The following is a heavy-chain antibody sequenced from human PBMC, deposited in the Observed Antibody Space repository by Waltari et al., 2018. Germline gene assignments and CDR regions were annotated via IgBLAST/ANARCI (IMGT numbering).Heavy chain of an antibody. J-gene: IGHJ4*02. D-gene: IGHD3-10*01. V-gene: IGHV4-61*02. CDR3: AREAYYYGSGSYYTFDY. CDR1: GGSISSGSYY. CDR2: IYTSRRP. Sequence: QVQLQESGPGLVKPSQTLSLTCTVSGGSISSGSYYWSWIRQPAGKGLEWIGRIYTSRRPNYNPSLKSRVTISVDTSKNQFSLKLSSVTAADTAVYYCAREAYYYGSGSYYTFDYWGQGTLVTVSS.